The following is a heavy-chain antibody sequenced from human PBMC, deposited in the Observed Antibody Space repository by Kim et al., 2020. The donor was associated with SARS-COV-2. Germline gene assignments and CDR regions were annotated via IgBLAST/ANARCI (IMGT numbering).Heavy chain of an antibody. CDR3: AKDIAVAGTASYYYYYGMDV. CDR2: ISYDGSNK. D-gene: IGHD6-19*01. V-gene: IGHV3-30*18. J-gene: IGHJ6*02. Sequence: GGSLRLSCAASGFTFSSYGMHWVRQAPGKGLEWVAVISYDGSNKYYADSVKGRFTISRDNSKNTLYLQMNSLRAEDTAVYYCAKDIAVAGTASYYYYYGMDVWGQGTTVTVSS. CDR1: GFTFSSYG.